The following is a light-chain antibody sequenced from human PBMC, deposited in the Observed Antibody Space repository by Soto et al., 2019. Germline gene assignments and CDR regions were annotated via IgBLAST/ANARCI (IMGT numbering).Light chain of an antibody. CDR1: SRDVGAYDY. CDR3: SSYAGNNNFV. V-gene: IGLV2-8*01. J-gene: IGLJ1*01. Sequence: QSALTQPGSVCGSPGQSITISGTGTSRDVGAYDYVSWYLQYPEKAPQLLIYEVKKRPSGVPDRFSAYKSGNTASLTVSGLQAEDEADHYCSSYAGNNNFVFGSGSTVTVL. CDR2: EVK.